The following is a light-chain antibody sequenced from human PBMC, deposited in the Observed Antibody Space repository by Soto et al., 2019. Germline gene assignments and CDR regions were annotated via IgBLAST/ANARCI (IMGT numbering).Light chain of an antibody. CDR2: DVS. Sequence: QSALTQPASVSGSPGQSITISCTGTSNDFGGYDYVTWYQHHPGKAPKLMIYDVSNRPSGISDRFSASKSGNTASLTISGVPAEDEAHYYCSSYTSRATLVFGGGTKLTVL. J-gene: IGLJ2*01. V-gene: IGLV2-14*03. CDR3: SSYTSRATLV. CDR1: SNDFGGYDY.